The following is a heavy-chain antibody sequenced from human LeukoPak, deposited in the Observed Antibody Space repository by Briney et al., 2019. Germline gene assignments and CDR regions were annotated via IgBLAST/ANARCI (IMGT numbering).Heavy chain of an antibody. Sequence: SETLSLTCTVSGGSISGYYWSWIRQPPGKGLEWIGYIYYSGSTNYNPSLKSRVTISVDTSKNQFSLKLSSVTAADTAVYYCARNRFLEWLSPDFDYWGQGTLVTVSS. CDR1: GGSISGYY. CDR3: ARNRFLEWLSPDFDY. J-gene: IGHJ4*02. CDR2: IYYSGST. V-gene: IGHV4-59*01. D-gene: IGHD3-3*01.